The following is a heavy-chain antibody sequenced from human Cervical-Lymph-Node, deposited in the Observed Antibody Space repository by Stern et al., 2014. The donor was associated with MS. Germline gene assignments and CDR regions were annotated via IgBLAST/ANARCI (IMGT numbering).Heavy chain of an antibody. Sequence: QLVESGPEVKKPGTSVKVSCKASGFTFTSSAVQWVRQARGQRLVWIGLVVVGSGNTNYAQKFQERVTITRDMSTSTAYMELSSLRSEDTAVYYCAAEPMYYSDSVGAFDIWGQGTMVTVSS. D-gene: IGHD3-22*01. V-gene: IGHV1-58*01. J-gene: IGHJ3*02. CDR2: VVVGSGNT. CDR3: AAEPMYYSDSVGAFDI. CDR1: GFTFTSSA.